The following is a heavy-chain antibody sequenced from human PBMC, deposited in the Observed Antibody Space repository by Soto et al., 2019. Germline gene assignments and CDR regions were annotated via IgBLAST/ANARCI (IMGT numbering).Heavy chain of an antibody. Sequence: PLETLSLTCTVSGGSISRGGYYWSWIRQHPGKGLEWIGYIYYSGSTHYNPSLKSRVTISVDTSKNQFSLKLSSVTAADTAVYYCATPVPNDVDAFDIWGQGTMVTVSS. V-gene: IGHV4-31*03. CDR1: GGSISRGGYY. CDR2: IYYSGST. J-gene: IGHJ3*02. D-gene: IGHD1-1*01. CDR3: ATPVPNDVDAFDI.